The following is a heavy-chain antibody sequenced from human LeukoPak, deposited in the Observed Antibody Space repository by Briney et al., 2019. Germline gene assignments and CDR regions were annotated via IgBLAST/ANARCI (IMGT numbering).Heavy chain of an antibody. CDR3: ASYSGSYYAAFDI. D-gene: IGHD1-26*01. Sequence: GGSLRLSCAASGFTFSSYWMSWVRQAPGKGLEWVANISKDGSEKYYVDSVKGRFTISRDNAKKSLYLQMNSLRAEDTAVYYCASYSGSYYAAFDIWGQGTMVTVSS. CDR1: GFTFSSYW. V-gene: IGHV3-7*05. J-gene: IGHJ3*02. CDR2: ISKDGSEK.